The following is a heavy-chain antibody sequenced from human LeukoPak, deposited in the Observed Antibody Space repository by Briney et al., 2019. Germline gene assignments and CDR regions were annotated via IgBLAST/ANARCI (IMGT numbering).Heavy chain of an antibody. CDR3: AKARYADYLETFDY. CDR1: GFTFSTHA. CDR2: IRGSGGST. Sequence: GGSLRLSCAASGFTFSTHAMTWVRQAPGKGLEWVSTIRGSGGSTYYADSVKGRFTISRDNSKNTLSLQMNSLRVEDTAVYYCAKARYADYLETFDYWGQGTLVTVSS. V-gene: IGHV3-23*01. D-gene: IGHD4-17*01. J-gene: IGHJ4*02.